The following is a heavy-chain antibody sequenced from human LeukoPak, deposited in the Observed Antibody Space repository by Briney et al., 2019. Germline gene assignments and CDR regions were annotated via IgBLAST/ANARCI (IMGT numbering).Heavy chain of an antibody. D-gene: IGHD4-17*01. CDR1: GFTFSSYG. Sequence: GGSLRLSCAASGFTFSSYGMHWVRQAPGKGLEWVAVISYDGSNKYYADSVKGRFTISRDNSKNTLYLQMNSLRAEDTAVYCCAKDLDLKHDYGDYPYYYYGMDVWGQGTTVTVSS. J-gene: IGHJ6*02. CDR3: AKDLDLKHDYGDYPYYYYGMDV. V-gene: IGHV3-30*18. CDR2: ISYDGSNK.